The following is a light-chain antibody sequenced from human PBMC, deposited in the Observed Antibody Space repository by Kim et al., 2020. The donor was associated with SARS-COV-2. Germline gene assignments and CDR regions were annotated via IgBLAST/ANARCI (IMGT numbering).Light chain of an antibody. Sequence: APGKTAMIICGGDNVETKSGQWYQQKPGQAPVLVIYYDKDRPSAIPKRFSGSNSGNTAALTITRVEAGDEADYFCQVWDRSSDHVIFGGGTQLTVL. V-gene: IGLV3-21*04. CDR1: NVETKS. CDR3: QVWDRSSDHVI. CDR2: YDK. J-gene: IGLJ2*01.